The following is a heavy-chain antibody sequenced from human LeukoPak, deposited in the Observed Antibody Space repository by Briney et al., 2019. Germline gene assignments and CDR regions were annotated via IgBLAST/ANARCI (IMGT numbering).Heavy chain of an antibody. V-gene: IGHV4-59*08. D-gene: IGHD2-2*03. J-gene: IGHJ5*02. CDR1: GGSISSYY. Sequence: PSETLSLTCTVSGGSISSYYWSWIRQPPGKGLEWIGYISYTGSTNYDPSLKSRVTMSVDTSKNQFSLKLSSVTAADTAVYYCASNGYEGWFDPWGQGTLVTVSS. CDR3: ASNGYEGWFDP. CDR2: ISYTGST.